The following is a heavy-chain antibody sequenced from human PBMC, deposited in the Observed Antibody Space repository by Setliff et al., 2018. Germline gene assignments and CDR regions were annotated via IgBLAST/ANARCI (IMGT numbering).Heavy chain of an antibody. D-gene: IGHD6-6*01. CDR1: GGIFNSFS. CDR3: ALEYSNSSPTVYYYVDV. J-gene: IGHJ6*03. CDR2: IIPLFETT. Sequence: ASVKVSCKASGGIFNSFSITWVRQAPGQGLEWMGRIIPLFETTNYVEKFQGRVTITADKSTSTAYMELSRLTSEDTAVYYCALEYSNSSPTVYYYVDVWGKGTTVSVSS. V-gene: IGHV1-69*06.